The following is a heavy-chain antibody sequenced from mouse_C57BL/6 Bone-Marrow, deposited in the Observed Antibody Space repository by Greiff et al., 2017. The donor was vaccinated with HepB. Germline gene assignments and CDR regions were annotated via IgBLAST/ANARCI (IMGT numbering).Heavy chain of an antibody. Sequence: GGGLVQPKGSLKLSCAASGFSFNTYAMNWVRQAPGKGLEWVARIRSKSNNYATYYADSVKDRFTISRDDSESMLYLQMNNLKTEDTAMYYCVRHDAMGGYFDVWGTGTTVTVSS. CDR3: VRHDAMGGYFDV. CDR1: GFSFNTYA. D-gene: IGHD1-1*02. J-gene: IGHJ1*03. CDR2: IRSKSNNYAT. V-gene: IGHV10-1*01.